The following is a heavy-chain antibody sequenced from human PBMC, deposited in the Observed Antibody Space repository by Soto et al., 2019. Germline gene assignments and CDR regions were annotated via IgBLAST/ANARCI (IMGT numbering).Heavy chain of an antibody. CDR2: ISSSGSTR. D-gene: IGHD2-2*01. Sequence: GGSLRLSCAASGFTFSDHYMTWIRQAPGKGLEWLSYISSSGSTRSYADSVKGRFTISRDNAKNSLYREMTSLRAEDTAVYYCARALSRRAPNWFDPWGQGTLVTVSS. V-gene: IGHV3-11*01. CDR1: GFTFSDHY. J-gene: IGHJ5*02. CDR3: ARALSRRAPNWFDP.